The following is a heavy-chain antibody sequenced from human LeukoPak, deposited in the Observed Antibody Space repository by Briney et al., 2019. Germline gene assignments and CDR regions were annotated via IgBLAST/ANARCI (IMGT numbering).Heavy chain of an antibody. CDR2: IYTTGST. V-gene: IGHV4-4*07. Sequence: SETLSLTCTVPGGSISSYYWSWIRQPAGKGLEWIGRIYTTGSTNYNPSLKSLCNISVDKSKNQVSLKLSSVTAADTDVYYCARSKAARRQALLDYWGQGTLVSVS. D-gene: IGHD6-6*01. CDR3: ARSKAARRQALLDY. J-gene: IGHJ4*02. CDR1: GGSISSYY.